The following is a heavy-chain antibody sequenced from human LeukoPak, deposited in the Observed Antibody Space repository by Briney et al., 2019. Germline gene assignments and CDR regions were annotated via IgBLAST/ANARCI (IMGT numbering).Heavy chain of an antibody. J-gene: IGHJ4*02. V-gene: IGHV2-5*02. CDR2: IYWDDDK. CDR3: AHGGPEGVYFDY. D-gene: IGHD3-16*01. Sequence: SGPTLVKPTQTLTLTCTFSGFSLSTSGVGVGWIRQPPGKALEWLALIYWDDDKRYSPSLKSRLTVTKDTSKNQVVLTMTNMDPVDTATYYCAHGGPEGVYFDYWGQGTLVTVSS. CDR1: GFSLSTSGVG.